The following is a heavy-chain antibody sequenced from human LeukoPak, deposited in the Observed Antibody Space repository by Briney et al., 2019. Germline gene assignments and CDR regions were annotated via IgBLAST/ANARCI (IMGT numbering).Heavy chain of an antibody. CDR1: GGSINNYY. CDR2: IYYSGST. Sequence: PSETLSLTCNVSGGSINNYYWGWIRQPPGKGLEWIGSIYYSGSTYYNPSLKSRVTISVDTSKNQFSLKLTSVTAADTAVYYCARVFDSGSQAYFYYMDVWGKGTTVTISS. D-gene: IGHD3-10*01. V-gene: IGHV4-39*07. J-gene: IGHJ6*03. CDR3: ARVFDSGSQAYFYYMDV.